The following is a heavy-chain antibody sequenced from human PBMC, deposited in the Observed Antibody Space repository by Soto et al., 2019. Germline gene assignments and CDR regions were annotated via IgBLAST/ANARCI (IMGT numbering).Heavy chain of an antibody. Sequence: PSETLSLTCTVSDGSISSGGYYWSWIRQHPGKGLEWIGYIYYSGSTYYNPSLKSRVTISVDTSKNQFSLKLSSVTAADTAVYYCARGNVLRFLEWFNGGQGGMDVWGQGTTVTVSS. J-gene: IGHJ6*02. CDR1: DGSISSGGYY. CDR3: ARGNVLRFLEWFNGGQGGMDV. V-gene: IGHV4-31*03. CDR2: IYYSGST. D-gene: IGHD3-3*01.